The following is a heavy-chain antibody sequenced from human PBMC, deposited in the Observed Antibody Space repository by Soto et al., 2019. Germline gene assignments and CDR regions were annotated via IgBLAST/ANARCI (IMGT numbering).Heavy chain of an antibody. D-gene: IGHD2-2*01. CDR1: GYIFSIYW. Sequence: GESLKISCKASGYIFSIYWIGWVRQMPGKGLEWMGRIDPSDSYTNYSPSFQGHVTISADKSISTAYLQWSSLKASDTAMYYCARRLASRTPGGDAFDIWGQGTMVTVSS. V-gene: IGHV5-10-1*01. CDR2: IDPSDSYT. CDR3: ARRLASRTPGGDAFDI. J-gene: IGHJ3*02.